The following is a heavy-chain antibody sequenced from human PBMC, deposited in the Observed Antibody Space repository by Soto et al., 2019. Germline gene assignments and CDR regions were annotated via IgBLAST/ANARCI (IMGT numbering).Heavy chain of an antibody. CDR1: GFTFSSYD. D-gene: IGHD3-10*01. Sequence: EVQLVESGGGLVQPGGSLRLSCAASGFTFSSYDMHWVRQATGKGLEWVSAIGTAGDTYYPGSVKGRFTISRENAKNSLYLQMNSLRAGDTAVYYCAREMKFLTYGSGSYANYYYGMDVWGQGTTVTVSS. CDR3: AREMKFLTYGSGSYANYYYGMDV. V-gene: IGHV3-13*04. J-gene: IGHJ6*02. CDR2: IGTAGDT.